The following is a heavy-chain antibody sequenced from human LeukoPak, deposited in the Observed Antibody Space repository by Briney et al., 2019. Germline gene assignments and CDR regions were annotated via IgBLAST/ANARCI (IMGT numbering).Heavy chain of an antibody. D-gene: IGHD5-12*01. CDR3: ARGYSGYDGPGY. CDR1: GFTFSSYS. V-gene: IGHV3-21*01. CDR2: ISSSSSYI. Sequence: GGSLRLSCAASGFTFSSYSMNWVRQAPGKGLDWVSSISSSSSYIYYADSVKGRFTISRDNAKNSLYLQMNSLRAEDTAVYYCARGYSGYDGPGYWGQGTLVTVSS. J-gene: IGHJ4*02.